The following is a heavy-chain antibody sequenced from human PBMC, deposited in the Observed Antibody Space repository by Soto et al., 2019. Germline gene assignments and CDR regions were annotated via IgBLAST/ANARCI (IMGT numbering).Heavy chain of an antibody. D-gene: IGHD3-22*01. CDR1: GGSISSTTYY. V-gene: IGHV4-39*01. Sequence: PSETLSLTCAVSGGSISSTTYYWAWIHQPPGKGLEWVATIYYSGATYYNPSLKSRLTISIDTSKNQFSLRLSSVTAADTAMYYCARYYDTSNRPYFHHWGQGTRVTVSS. CDR2: IYYSGAT. J-gene: IGHJ1*01. CDR3: ARYYDTSNRPYFHH.